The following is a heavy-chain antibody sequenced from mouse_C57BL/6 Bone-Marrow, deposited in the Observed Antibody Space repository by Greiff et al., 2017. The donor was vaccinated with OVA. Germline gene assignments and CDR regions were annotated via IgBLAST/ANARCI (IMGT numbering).Heavy chain of an antibody. CDR1: GFTFSSYG. CDR3: AKGGSSYFYFDY. V-gene: IGHV5-6*02. CDR2: ISSGGSYT. J-gene: IGHJ2*01. D-gene: IGHD1-1*01. Sequence: EVKLVESGGDLVKPGGSLKLSCAASGFTFSSYGMSWVRQTPDKRLEWVATISSGGSYTYYPDSVKGRFTISRDNAKNTLYLQMSSLKSEDTAMYYCAKGGSSYFYFDYWGQGTTLTVSS.